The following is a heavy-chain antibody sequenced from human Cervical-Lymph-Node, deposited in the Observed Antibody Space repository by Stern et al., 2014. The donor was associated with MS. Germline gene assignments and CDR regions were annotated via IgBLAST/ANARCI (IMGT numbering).Heavy chain of an antibody. V-gene: IGHV4-59*08. D-gene: IGHD3-10*01. CDR1: GGSISTYY. CDR3: GGSGSYYRQFDY. J-gene: IGHJ4*02. Sequence: QLQLQESGPGLVKPSETLSLTCTVSGGSISTYYWSWIRQPPGKGLEWIGYMYYSGITNYNPSLKSRVTISVDRSKNQFSLKLSSGTAADTAVYYCGGSGSYYRQFDYWGQGTLVTISS. CDR2: MYYSGIT.